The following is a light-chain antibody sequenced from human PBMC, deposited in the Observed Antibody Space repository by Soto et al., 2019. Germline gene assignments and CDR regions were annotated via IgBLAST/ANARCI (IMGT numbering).Light chain of an antibody. CDR2: DVS. J-gene: IGLJ2*01. CDR3: CSYAGTFLV. Sequence: QSALTQPRSVSGSPGQSVAISCTGTSSDVGGYNYVSWYQQHPGKAPKVMIYDVSQRPSGVPDRFSGSKSGNTASLTISGLQAEDEADYYCCSYAGTFLVFGGGTKVTVL. V-gene: IGLV2-11*01. CDR1: SSDVGGYNY.